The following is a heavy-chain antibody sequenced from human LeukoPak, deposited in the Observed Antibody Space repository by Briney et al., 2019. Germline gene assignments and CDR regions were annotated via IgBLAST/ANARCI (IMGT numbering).Heavy chain of an antibody. Sequence: GGSLRLSCAASGFTFDDYGMSWVRQAPGKGLEWVSGINWNGGSTGYADSVKGRFTISRDNAKNSLYLQMNSLRAEDTALYYCARLNHRSPTPTDAFDIWGQGTMVTVSS. D-gene: IGHD1-14*01. CDR2: INWNGGST. V-gene: IGHV3-20*04. CDR3: ARLNHRSPTPTDAFDI. CDR1: GFTFDDYG. J-gene: IGHJ3*02.